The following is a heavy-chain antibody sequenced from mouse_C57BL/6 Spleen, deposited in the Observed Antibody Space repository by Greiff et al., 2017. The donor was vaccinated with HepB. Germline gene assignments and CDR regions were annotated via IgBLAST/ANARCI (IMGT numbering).Heavy chain of an antibody. D-gene: IGHD2-4*01. CDR1: GFTFSSYA. CDR3: TRDQYDYDGAPWFAY. J-gene: IGHJ3*01. Sequence: EVQLVESGEGLVKPGGSLKLSCAASGFTFSSYAMSWVRQTPEKSLEWVAYISSGGDYIYYADNVKGRFTISRDNARNTLDLQMSSLKSEDTAMYYCTRDQYDYDGAPWFAYGAKGLWSLSLQ. V-gene: IGHV5-9-1*02. CDR2: ISSGGDYI.